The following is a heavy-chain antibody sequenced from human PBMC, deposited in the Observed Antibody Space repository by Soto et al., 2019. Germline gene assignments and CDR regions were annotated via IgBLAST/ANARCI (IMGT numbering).Heavy chain of an antibody. CDR2: IIPIFGTA. J-gene: IGHJ3*02. CDR1: GGTFSSYA. Sequence: QVQLVQSGAEVKKPGSSVKVSCKASGGTFSSYAISWVRQAPGQGLEWMGGIIPIFGTANYAQKFQGRVTITADEPTSTAYMELSSLRSEDTAVYYCARDRLDTYYDFWSGYYSSAFDIWGQGTMVTVSS. V-gene: IGHV1-69*01. D-gene: IGHD3-3*01. CDR3: ARDRLDTYYDFWSGYYSSAFDI.